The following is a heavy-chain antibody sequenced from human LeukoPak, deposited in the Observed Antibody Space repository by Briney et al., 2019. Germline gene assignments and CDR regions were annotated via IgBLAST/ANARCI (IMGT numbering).Heavy chain of an antibody. J-gene: IGHJ5*02. CDR2: IYYSGST. V-gene: IGHV4-59*08. D-gene: IGHD2-15*01. Sequence: SETLFLTCTVSGGSISSYYWSWIRQPPGKGLEWIGYIYYSGSTNYNPSLKSRVTISVDTSKNQFSLKLSSVTAADTAVYYRARTLVVAASNWFDPWGQGTLVTVSS. CDR1: GGSISSYY. CDR3: ARTLVVAASNWFDP.